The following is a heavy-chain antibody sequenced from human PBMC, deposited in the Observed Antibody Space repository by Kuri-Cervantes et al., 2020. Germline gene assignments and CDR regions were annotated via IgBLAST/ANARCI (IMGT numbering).Heavy chain of an antibody. V-gene: IGHV3-30*12. CDR2: ISYDGSNK. J-gene: IGHJ4*02. CDR3: VVIAVADKTDY. Sequence: GESLKISCAASGFTFSSYGMHWVRQAPGKGLEWVAVISYDGSNKYYADSVKGRFTISRDNSKNTLYLQMNSLRAEDTAVYYCVVIAVADKTDYWGQGTLVTVSS. D-gene: IGHD6-19*01. CDR1: GFTFSSYG.